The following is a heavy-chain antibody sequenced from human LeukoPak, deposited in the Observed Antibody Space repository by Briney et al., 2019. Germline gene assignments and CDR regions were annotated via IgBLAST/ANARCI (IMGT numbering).Heavy chain of an antibody. CDR2: INQEESQK. Sequence: GGSLRLSCAASGFTFSGFWMKWVRQAPGKGLEWVANINQEESQKYYVDSVKGRFTISRDNAKNSLYLQMNSLRAEDTAVYYCARGHHTRGVYDYWGQGTLVTVSS. CDR3: ARGHHTRGVYDY. D-gene: IGHD3-10*01. J-gene: IGHJ4*02. CDR1: GFTFSGFW. V-gene: IGHV3-7*01.